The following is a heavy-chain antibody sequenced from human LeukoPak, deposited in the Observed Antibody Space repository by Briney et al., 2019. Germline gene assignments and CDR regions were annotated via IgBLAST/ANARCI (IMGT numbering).Heavy chain of an antibody. CDR1: GYTFTTYD. D-gene: IGHD6-6*01. CDR3: ARGASRSFDY. V-gene: IGHV1-8*03. Sequence: ASVKVSCKASGYTFTTYDINGVRQAAGQGLEWMGWMNPNRGNTGYAQKFQGRFTFTRDTSIIPVYMEVSSLRSEDTAVYYCARGASRSFDYWGQGTLVAVSS. CDR2: MNPNRGNT. J-gene: IGHJ4*02.